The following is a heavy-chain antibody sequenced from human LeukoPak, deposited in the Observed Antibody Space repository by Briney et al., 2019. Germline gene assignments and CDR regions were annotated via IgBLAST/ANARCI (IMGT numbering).Heavy chain of an antibody. V-gene: IGHV3-7*03. CDR3: AKDATYYYDSSGFG. J-gene: IGHJ4*02. Sequence: GGSLRLSCAASGFTFSSYSMNWVRQAPGKGLEWVANIKQDGSVKSYEDFVKGRFTIARDNAKNSLWLQMNSLRAEDTAVYYCAKDATYYYDSSGFGWGQGTLVTVSS. CDR1: GFTFSSYS. D-gene: IGHD3-22*01. CDR2: IKQDGSVK.